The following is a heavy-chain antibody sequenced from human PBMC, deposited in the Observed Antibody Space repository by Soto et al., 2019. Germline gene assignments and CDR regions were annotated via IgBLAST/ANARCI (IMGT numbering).Heavy chain of an antibody. D-gene: IGHD6-13*01. Sequence: SETLSLTCTVSGGSISSSSYYWGWIRQPPGKGLEWIGSIYYSGSTYYNPSLKSRVTISLDNSKNQFSLKLISVTAADTAVYYCARVHRWAAAGTWFDYWGQGTLVTVSS. CDR3: ARVHRWAAAGTWFDY. CDR2: IYYSGST. V-gene: IGHV4-39*07. CDR1: GGSISSSSYY. J-gene: IGHJ4*02.